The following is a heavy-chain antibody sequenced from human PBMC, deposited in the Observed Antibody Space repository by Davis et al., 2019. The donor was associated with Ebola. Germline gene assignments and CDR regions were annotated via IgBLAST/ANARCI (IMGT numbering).Heavy chain of an antibody. J-gene: IGHJ4*02. CDR3: AATGYSSY. CDR2: INHSGST. Sequence: MPGGSLRLSCAVYGGSFSGYYWSWIRQPPGKGLEWIGEINHSGSTNYNPSLKSRVTISVDKSKNQFSLKLSSVTAADTAVYYCAATGYSSYWGQGTLVTVSS. V-gene: IGHV4-34*01. D-gene: IGHD6-19*01. CDR1: GGSFSGYY.